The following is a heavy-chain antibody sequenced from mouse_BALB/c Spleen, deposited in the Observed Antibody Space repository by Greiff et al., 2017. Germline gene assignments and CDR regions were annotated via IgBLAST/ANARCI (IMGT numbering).Heavy chain of an antibody. CDR3: TRAND. CDR1: GFTFSSYT. J-gene: IGHJ2*01. CDR2: ISSGGSYT. V-gene: IGHV5-6-4*01. Sequence: EVKLVESGGGLVKPGGSLKLSCAASGFTFSSYTMSWVRQTPEKRLEWVATISSGGSYTYYPDSVKGRFTISRDNAKNTLYLQMSSLKSEDTAMYYCTRANDWGQGTTLTVSS.